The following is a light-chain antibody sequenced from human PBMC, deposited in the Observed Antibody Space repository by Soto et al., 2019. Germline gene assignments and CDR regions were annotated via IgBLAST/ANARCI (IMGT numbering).Light chain of an antibody. CDR2: DAS. Sequence: EIVLTQSPATLSLSPGERATLSCRASQRVSSYLAWYQQKPGQAPRLLIYDASNRATGIPARFRGSGSGTDFTLTISTLEPEDFAVYYCQQRSNWPPITFGQGTRLEIK. J-gene: IGKJ5*01. V-gene: IGKV3-11*01. CDR1: QRVSSY. CDR3: QQRSNWPPIT.